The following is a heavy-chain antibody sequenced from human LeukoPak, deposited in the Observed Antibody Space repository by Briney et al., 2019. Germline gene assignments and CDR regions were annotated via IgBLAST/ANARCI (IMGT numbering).Heavy chain of an antibody. J-gene: IGHJ3*02. D-gene: IGHD6-6*01. CDR2: ITTYNGNT. CDR3: ARLIEYRTSSRVFDI. CDR1: VYILTTYG. V-gene: IGHV1-18*01. Sequence: ASVKVSCKASVYILTTYGITWVREAPGQGLEWMGWITTYNGNTNYARKLQGRVTMTTDTSTNRDYLELGSLRPDDTAVYYCARLIEYRTSSRVFDIWGQGTMVSVSS.